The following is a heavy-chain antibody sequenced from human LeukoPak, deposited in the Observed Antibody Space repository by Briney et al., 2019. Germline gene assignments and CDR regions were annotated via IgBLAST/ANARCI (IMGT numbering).Heavy chain of an antibody. CDR2: LNGSGGTT. V-gene: IGHV3-23*01. CDR3: ARGGYGGRIDL. J-gene: IGHJ5*02. D-gene: IGHD2-15*01. Sequence: GGSLRLSCVASGLTFSSYAMSWVRQAPGKGLEWVSDLNGSGGTTNYADSVKGRFTISRDNFRNTLYLQMNSLRAEDTAEYYCARGGYGGRIDLWGQGTQVTVSP. CDR1: GLTFSSYA.